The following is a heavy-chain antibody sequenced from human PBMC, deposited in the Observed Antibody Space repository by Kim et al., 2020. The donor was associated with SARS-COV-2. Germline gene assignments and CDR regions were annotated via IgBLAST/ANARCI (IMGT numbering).Heavy chain of an antibody. CDR3: AKETGYSSSWYSGGFDY. V-gene: IGHV3-9*01. D-gene: IGHD6-13*01. CDR2: ISWNSGSI. CDR1: GFTFGDYA. Sequence: GGSLRLSCAASGFTFGDYAMHWVRQAPGKGLEWVSGISWNSGSIGYADSVKGRFTISRDNAKNSLYLQMNSLRAEDTALYYCAKETGYSSSWYSGGFDYWGQGTLVTVSS. J-gene: IGHJ4*02.